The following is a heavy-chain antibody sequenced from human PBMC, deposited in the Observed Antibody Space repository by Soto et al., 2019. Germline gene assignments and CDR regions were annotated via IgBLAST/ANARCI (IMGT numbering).Heavy chain of an antibody. CDR2: ISPYNGNT. CDR3: ARDLPAFDSNGYHSPGLVDFDY. CDR1: GQTIASNC. J-gene: IGHJ4*01. V-gene: IGHV1-18*01. Sequence: VSCEECGQTIASNCSSWVQQAKRKGLEWMGWISPYNGNTNYAQKLQGRVTITTDTSTSTAYMELRGLSSDDTAVYYCARDLPAFDSNGYHSPGLVDFDYWGQAPL. D-gene: IGHD3-22*01.